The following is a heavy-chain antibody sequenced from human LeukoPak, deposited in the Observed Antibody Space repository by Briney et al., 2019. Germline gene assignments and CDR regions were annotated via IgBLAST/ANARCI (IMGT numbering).Heavy chain of an antibody. CDR1: GGSISSYY. Sequence: SETLSLTCTVSGGSISSYYWSWIRQPPGKGLEWIGYIYYSGSTNYNPSLKSRVTISVDTSKNQFPLKLSSVTAADTAVYYCARASSSRITKIVVVFTSYYFDYWGQGALVTVSS. D-gene: IGHD3-22*01. CDR3: ARASSSRITKIVVVFTSYYFDY. CDR2: IYYSGST. V-gene: IGHV4-59*01. J-gene: IGHJ4*02.